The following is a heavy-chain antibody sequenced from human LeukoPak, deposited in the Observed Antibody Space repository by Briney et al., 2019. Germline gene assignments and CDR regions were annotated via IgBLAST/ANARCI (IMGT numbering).Heavy chain of an antibody. Sequence: GGSLRLSCTASGFTFSNFAMSWVRQAPGKGLDWVSAISPTSGTTYYADSVKGRFTISRDNSKNTLYLQMNSLRAEDTAVYYCAKDHERSDIRGQGTLVTVSS. D-gene: IGHD2-15*01. CDR1: GFTFSNFA. CDR2: ISPTSGTT. V-gene: IGHV3-23*01. CDR3: AKDHERSDI. J-gene: IGHJ4*02.